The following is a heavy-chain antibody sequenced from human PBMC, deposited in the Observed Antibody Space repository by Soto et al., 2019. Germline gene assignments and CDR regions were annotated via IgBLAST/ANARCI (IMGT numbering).Heavy chain of an antibody. CDR1: GGSVSSGSYY. CDR2: IYYSGST. D-gene: IGHD3-9*01. V-gene: IGHV4-61*01. Sequence: PSETLSLTCTVSGGSVSSGSYYWSWIRQPPGKGLEWIGYIYYSGSTNYNPSLKSRVTISVDTSKNQFSLKLSSVTAADTAVYYCARDRSGILTGYYTAGFDYWGQGTLVTVSS. J-gene: IGHJ4*02. CDR3: ARDRSGILTGYYTAGFDY.